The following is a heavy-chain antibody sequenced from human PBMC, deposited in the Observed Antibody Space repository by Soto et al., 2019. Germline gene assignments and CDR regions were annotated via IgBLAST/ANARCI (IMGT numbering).Heavy chain of an antibody. CDR1: GFTFSSYG. CDR2: IWYDGSNK. Sequence: GGSLRLSCAASGFTFSSYGMHWVRQAPGKGLEWVAVIWYDGSNKYYADSVKGRFTISRDNSKNTLYLQMNSLRAEDTAVYYCARELGYCSSTSCHRRPYYYYGMDVWGQGTTVTVSS. D-gene: IGHD2-2*01. J-gene: IGHJ6*02. V-gene: IGHV3-33*01. CDR3: ARELGYCSSTSCHRRPYYYYGMDV.